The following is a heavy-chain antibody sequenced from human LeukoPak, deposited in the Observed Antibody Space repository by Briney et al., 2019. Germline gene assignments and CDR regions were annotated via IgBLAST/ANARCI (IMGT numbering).Heavy chain of an antibody. CDR1: GGSFSGYY. J-gene: IGHJ4*02. CDR3: ARVYYYDSSGHPPDY. V-gene: IGHV4-34*01. CDR2: INHSGST. D-gene: IGHD3-22*01. Sequence: SETLSLTCAVYGGSFSGYYWSWIRQPPGKGLEWIGEINHSGSTNYNPSLKSRVTISVDTSKNQFSLKLSSVTAADTAVYYCARVYYYDSSGHPPDYWGQGTLVTVSS.